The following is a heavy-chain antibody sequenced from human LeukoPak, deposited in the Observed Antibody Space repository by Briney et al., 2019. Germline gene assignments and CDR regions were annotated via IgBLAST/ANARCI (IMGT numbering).Heavy chain of an antibody. J-gene: IGHJ4*02. CDR3: ARGTAAGTSRFDY. CDR2: ISPTSGTI. Sequence: GGSLRLSCAASGFTFSSYSMNWVRQAPGKGLEWVSYISPTSGTIHYAVSVKGRFTISRDNARNSLFLQMNSLRAEDTALYYCARGTAAGTSRFDYWGQGALVTVSS. D-gene: IGHD6-13*01. V-gene: IGHV3-48*01. CDR1: GFTFSSYS.